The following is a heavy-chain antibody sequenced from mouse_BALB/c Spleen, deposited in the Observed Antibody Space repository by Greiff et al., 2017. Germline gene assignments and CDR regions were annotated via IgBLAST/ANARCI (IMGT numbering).Heavy chain of an antibody. CDR2: ISSGSSTI. CDR1: GFTFSSFG. CDR3: ARKGLRHYAMDY. D-gene: IGHD1-2*01. V-gene: IGHV5-17*02. J-gene: IGHJ4*01. Sequence: EVKVEESGGGLVQPGGSRKLSCAASGFTFSSFGMHWVRQAPEKGLEWVAYISSGSSTIYYADTVKGRFTISRDNPKNTLFLQMTSLRSEDTAMYYCARKGLRHYAMDYWGQGTSVTVSS.